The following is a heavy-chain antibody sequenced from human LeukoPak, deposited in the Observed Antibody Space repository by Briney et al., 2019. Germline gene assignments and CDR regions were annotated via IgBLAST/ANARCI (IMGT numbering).Heavy chain of an antibody. CDR1: GGSISSGGYY. D-gene: IGHD3-10*01. CDR3: ARVKSLWFGELFPDY. Sequence: SQTLSLTCTVSGGSISSGGYYWSWIRQHLGKGLEWIGYIYYSGSTYYNPSLKSRVTISVDTSKNQFSLKLSSVTAADTAVYYCARVKSLWFGELFPDYWGQGTLVTVSS. J-gene: IGHJ4*02. V-gene: IGHV4-31*03. CDR2: IYYSGST.